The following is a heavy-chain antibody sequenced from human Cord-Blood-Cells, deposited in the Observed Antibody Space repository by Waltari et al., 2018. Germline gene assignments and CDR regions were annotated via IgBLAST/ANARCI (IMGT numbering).Heavy chain of an antibody. Sequence: QVQLVQSGAEVKKPGASVKVACKVSGYTLTELSMHWVRQAPGKGLEGMGGFDPEEGETIYAQKVQGRVTMTEATSTDTAYMELSSLGSEDTAVYYCATGRAAAGTLNFDYWGQGTLVTVSS. CDR1: GYTLTELS. CDR3: ATGRAAAGTLNFDY. CDR2: FDPEEGET. V-gene: IGHV1-24*01. D-gene: IGHD6-13*01. J-gene: IGHJ4*02.